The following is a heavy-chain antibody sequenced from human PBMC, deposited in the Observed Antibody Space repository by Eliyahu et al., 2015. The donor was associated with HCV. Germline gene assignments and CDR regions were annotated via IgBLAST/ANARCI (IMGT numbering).Heavy chain of an antibody. D-gene: IGHD3-10*01. J-gene: IGHJ4*02. V-gene: IGHV3-23*01. CDR1: GFXFXSFV. CDR2: ISGGSNST. Sequence: EVQMLESGGGLVQPGGSLRLSCAASGFXFXSFVMNWVRQAPGKGLEWXSSISGGSNSTNYADSVKGRFTISRDNSKNTLFLQMSSLRAEDTATYYCAKTKDPDSGSPPSGFDYWGQGTLVTVSS. CDR3: AKTKDPDSGSPPSGFDY.